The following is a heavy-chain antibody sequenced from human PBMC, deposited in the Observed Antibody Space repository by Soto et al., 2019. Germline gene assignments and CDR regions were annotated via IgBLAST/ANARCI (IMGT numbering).Heavy chain of an antibody. D-gene: IGHD3-9*01. CDR1: GFTFSNAW. CDR2: IKSKTDGGTT. Sequence: GGSLRLSCAASGFTFSNAWMSWVRQAPGKGLEWVGRIKSKTDGGTTDYAAPVKGRFTISRDDSKNTLYLQMNSLKTEDTAVYYCTSPLRYFDWSPDYWGQGPLVSVSS. CDR3: TSPLRYFDWSPDY. J-gene: IGHJ4*02. V-gene: IGHV3-15*01.